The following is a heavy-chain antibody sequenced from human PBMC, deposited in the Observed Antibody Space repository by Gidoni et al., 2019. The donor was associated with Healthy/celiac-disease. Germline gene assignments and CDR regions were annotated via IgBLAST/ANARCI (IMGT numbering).Heavy chain of an antibody. V-gene: IGHV4-34*01. D-gene: IGHD7-27*01. Sequence: QVQLQQWGAGLLKPSETLSLTCAVYGGYFSGHYWRWIRTPPGKGLEWIGEIKHSGSTNYNPSLKSRVTISVDTSKNQFSLKLSSVTAADSAMYYCARGPLPPNWGFRLYYFDYWGQGTLVTVSS. CDR1: GGYFSGHY. CDR3: ARGPLPPNWGFRLYYFDY. CDR2: IKHSGST. J-gene: IGHJ4*02.